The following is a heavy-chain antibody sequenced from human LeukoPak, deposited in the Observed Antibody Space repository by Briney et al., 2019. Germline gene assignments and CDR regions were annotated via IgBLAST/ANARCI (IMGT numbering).Heavy chain of an antibody. CDR1: GFTFSSYW. V-gene: IGHV3-7*01. CDR2: IKQDGSEK. CDR3: ARDPLGYCSSTSCYVFDY. D-gene: IGHD2-2*01. J-gene: IGHJ4*02. Sequence: PGGSLRLSCAASGFTFSSYWMSWVRQAPGKGLEWVANIKQDGSEKYYVDSVKGRFTISRDNAKNSLYLQMNSLRAEDTAVYYCARDPLGYCSSTSCYVFDYWGQGTLVTVSS.